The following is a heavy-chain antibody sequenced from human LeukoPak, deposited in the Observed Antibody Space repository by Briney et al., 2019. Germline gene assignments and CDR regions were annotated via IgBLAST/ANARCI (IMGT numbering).Heavy chain of an antibody. CDR2: ISWNSGSI. CDR1: GFTFDDYA. J-gene: IGHJ4*02. D-gene: IGHD6-19*01. V-gene: IGHV3-9*01. CDR3: AKGVAGTYAGYYFDY. Sequence: GRSLRLSCAASGFTFDDYAMHWVRHAPGKGLEWVSGISWNSGSIGYADSVKGRFTISRDNAKNSLYLQMNSLRAEDTALYYCAKGVAGTYAGYYFDYWGQGTLVTVSS.